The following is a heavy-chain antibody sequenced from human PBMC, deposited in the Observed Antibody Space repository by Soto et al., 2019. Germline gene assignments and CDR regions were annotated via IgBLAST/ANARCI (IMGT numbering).Heavy chain of an antibody. CDR3: ARGGGMVVAACFDY. CDR2: INHSGST. CDR1: GGSFSGYY. V-gene: IGHV4-34*01. D-gene: IGHD2-15*01. J-gene: IGHJ4*02. Sequence: SETLSLTCAVYGGSFSGYYWSWIRQPPGKGLEWIGEINHSGSTNYNPSLKSRVTISVDTSKNQFSLKLSSVTAADTAVYYCARGGGMVVAACFDYWGQGTLVTVSS.